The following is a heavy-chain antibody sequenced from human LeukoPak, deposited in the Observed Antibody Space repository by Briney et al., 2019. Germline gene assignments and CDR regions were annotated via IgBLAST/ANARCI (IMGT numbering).Heavy chain of an antibody. J-gene: IGHJ4*02. CDR2: ISYDGSNK. Sequence: QPGGSLRLSCAASGFTFSSYGMHWVRQAPGKGLEWVAVISYDGSNKYYADSVKGRFTISRDNSKNTLYLQMNSLRAEDTAVYYCAKTGYDFWSGYCDYWGQGTLVTVSS. CDR3: AKTGYDFWSGYCDY. CDR1: GFTFSSYG. V-gene: IGHV3-30*18. D-gene: IGHD3-3*01.